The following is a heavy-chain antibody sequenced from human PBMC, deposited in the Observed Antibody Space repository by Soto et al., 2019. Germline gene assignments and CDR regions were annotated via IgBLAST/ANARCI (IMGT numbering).Heavy chain of an antibody. CDR2: IIPIFGTA. J-gene: IGHJ4*02. D-gene: IGHD3-10*01. CDR1: GGTFSSYA. Sequence: ASVKVSCKASGGTFSSYAISWVRQAPGQGLEWMGGIIPIFGTANYAQKFQGRVTITADESTSTAYMELSSLRSEDTAVYYCAQKSDYYGSGSFPYYFDYWGQGTLVTVSS. CDR3: AQKSDYYGSGSFPYYFDY. V-gene: IGHV1-69*13.